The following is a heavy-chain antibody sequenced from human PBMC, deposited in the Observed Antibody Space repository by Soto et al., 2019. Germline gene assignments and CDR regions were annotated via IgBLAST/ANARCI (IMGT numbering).Heavy chain of an antibody. Sequence: PSETLSLTCTVSGGSISSSSYYWGWIRQPPGKGLEWIGSIYYSGSTYYNPSLKSRVTISVDTSKNQFSLKLSSVTAADTAVYYCASGPITIFGVVTLFDYWGQGTLVTVSS. D-gene: IGHD3-3*01. V-gene: IGHV4-39*01. CDR1: GGSISSSSYY. CDR3: ASGPITIFGVVTLFDY. CDR2: IYYSGST. J-gene: IGHJ4*02.